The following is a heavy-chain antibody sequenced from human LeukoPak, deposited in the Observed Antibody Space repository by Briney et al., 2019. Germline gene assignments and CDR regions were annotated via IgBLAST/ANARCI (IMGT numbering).Heavy chain of an antibody. CDR1: GYTFTSYG. J-gene: IGHJ4*02. V-gene: IGHV1-18*01. CDR3: ARDPPSYYDSSGYGFDY. CDR2: ISAYNGNT. D-gene: IGHD3-22*01. Sequence: ASVKVSCKASGYTFTSYGISWVRQAPGQGLEWMGWISAYNGNTNYAQKLQGRVTMTTDTSTSTVYMELSSLRSEDTAVYYCARDPPSYYDSSGYGFDYWGQGTLVTVSS.